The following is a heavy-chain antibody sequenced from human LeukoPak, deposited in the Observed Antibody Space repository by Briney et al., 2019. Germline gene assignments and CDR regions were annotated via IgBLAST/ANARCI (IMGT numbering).Heavy chain of an antibody. CDR1: GYTFTSNG. J-gene: IGHJ3*02. Sequence: DSLKVSCKASGYTFTSNGISWVRQAPGQGLEWMGWINSSEGITNYAQKVQGRATMTTETSTSTAHMELRSLRSDDTAVYYCARVGVGYCSSTSCSPSRRALDIWGQGTMVTVPS. V-gene: IGHV1-18*01. D-gene: IGHD2-2*01. CDR2: INSSEGIT. CDR3: ARVGVGYCSSTSCSPSRRALDI.